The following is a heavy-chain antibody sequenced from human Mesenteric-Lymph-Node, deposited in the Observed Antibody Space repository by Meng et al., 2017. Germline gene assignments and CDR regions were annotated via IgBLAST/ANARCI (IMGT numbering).Heavy chain of an antibody. CDR3: ARHEHYFDF. V-gene: IGHV4-4*03. Sequence: HGHVREAVPGVVESPGTLSLTSAVSGGSISIGNGWSWVRHTPGKGLEWIGEISHTGSTNYNPSLKSRVTISLDNLKNHLSLKLSSVTAADTAMYYCARHEHYFDFWGQGTLVTVSS. J-gene: IGHJ4*02. CDR1: GGSISIGNG. CDR2: ISHTGST.